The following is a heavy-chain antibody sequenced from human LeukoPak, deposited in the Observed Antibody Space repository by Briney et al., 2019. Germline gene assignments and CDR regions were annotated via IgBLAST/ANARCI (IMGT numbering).Heavy chain of an antibody. Sequence: GGSLRLSRAASGFSFSTYGMHWVRQAPGKGLEWVALIWSAGTNTYYADSVKGRFTISRDNSKNTLYLQMNSLRAEDTAVYYCAGDTPPGGDYYFDYWGQGTLVIVSS. V-gene: IGHV3-33*01. J-gene: IGHJ4*02. CDR3: AGDTPPGGDYYFDY. CDR1: GFSFSTYG. D-gene: IGHD3-16*01. CDR2: IWSAGTNT.